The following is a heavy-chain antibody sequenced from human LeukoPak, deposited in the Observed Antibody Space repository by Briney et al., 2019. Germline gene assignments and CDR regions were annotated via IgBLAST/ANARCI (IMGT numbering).Heavy chain of an antibody. CDR3: AREVVAVAGSYFDS. CDR1: GGSISSYY. J-gene: IGHJ4*02. Sequence: SETLSLTCTVSGGSISSYYWTWIRQPPGKGLEWIGYIYYSGSSNYNPSLKSRVTISVDTSKNQFSLKLSSVTAADTAVYFCAREVVAVAGSYFDSWGQGTLVTVSS. V-gene: IGHV4-59*01. D-gene: IGHD6-19*01. CDR2: IYYSGSS.